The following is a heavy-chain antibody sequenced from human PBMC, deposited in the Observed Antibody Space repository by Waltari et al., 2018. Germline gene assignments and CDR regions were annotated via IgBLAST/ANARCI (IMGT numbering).Heavy chain of an antibody. CDR3: ARGYTDSSGRNDAFDI. V-gene: IGHV4-59*11. Sequence: QVQLQESGPGLVKPSETLSLTCTVSGGSISSHYWSWIRQPPGKGLEWIGYIYYSGSTNYNPSLKSRVTISVDTSKNQCSLKLSSVTAADTAVYYCARGYTDSSGRNDAFDIWGQGTVVTVSS. D-gene: IGHD3-22*01. CDR1: GGSISSHY. CDR2: IYYSGST. J-gene: IGHJ3*02.